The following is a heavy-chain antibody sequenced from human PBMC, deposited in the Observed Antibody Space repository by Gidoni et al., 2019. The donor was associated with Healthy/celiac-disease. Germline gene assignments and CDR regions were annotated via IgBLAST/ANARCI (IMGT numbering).Heavy chain of an antibody. CDR1: GFTFSSYG. D-gene: IGHD2-21*01. CDR3: ARDQGIGNSYYYYYGMDV. V-gene: IGHV3-33*01. J-gene: IGHJ6*02. CDR2: IWYDGSNK. Sequence: QVQLVESGGGVVQPGRSLRLSCAASGFTFSSYGMHWVRQAPGKGLEWVAVIWYDGSNKYYADSVKGRFTISRDNSKNTLYLQMNSLRAEDTAVYYCARDQGIGNSYYYYYGMDVWGQGTTVTVSS.